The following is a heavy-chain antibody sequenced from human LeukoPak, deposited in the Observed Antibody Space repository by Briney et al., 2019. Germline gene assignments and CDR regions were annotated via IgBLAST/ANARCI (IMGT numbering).Heavy chain of an antibody. CDR3: ARVSRYSSSWPLWFDP. Sequence: PSETLSLTCTVSGGSISSYYWSWIRQPPGKGLEWIGYIYYSGSTNYNPSLKSRVTISVDTSKNQFSLKLSSVTAADTAVYYCARVSRYSSSWPLWFDPWGQGTLVTVSS. J-gene: IGHJ5*02. D-gene: IGHD6-13*01. CDR1: GGSISSYY. V-gene: IGHV4-59*01. CDR2: IYYSGST.